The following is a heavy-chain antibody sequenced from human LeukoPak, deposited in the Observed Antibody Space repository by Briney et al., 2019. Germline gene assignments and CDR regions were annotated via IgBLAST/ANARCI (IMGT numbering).Heavy chain of an antibody. V-gene: IGHV4-34*01. J-gene: IGHJ4*02. Sequence: SETLSLTCAVYGGSFSGYYWSWIRQPPRKGLEWIGEINHSGSTNYNPSLKSRVTISVDTSKNQFSLKLSSVTAAYTAVYYCASVYCSGGSCYSRYFDYWGQGTLVTVSS. D-gene: IGHD2-15*01. CDR1: GGSFSGYY. CDR2: INHSGST. CDR3: ASVYCSGGSCYSRYFDY.